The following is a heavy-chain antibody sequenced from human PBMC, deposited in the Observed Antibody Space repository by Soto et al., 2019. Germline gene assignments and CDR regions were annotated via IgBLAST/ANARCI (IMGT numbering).Heavy chain of an antibody. CDR2: IIPIFGTA. CDR3: ARGEGSPPFDY. D-gene: IGHD2-15*01. V-gene: IGHV1-69*13. Sequence: ASVKVSCKASGVTFSSYAISWVRQAPGQGLEWMGGIIPIFGTANYAQKFQGRVTITADESTSTAYMELSSLRSEDTAVYYCARGEGSPPFDYWGQGTLVTVSS. J-gene: IGHJ4*02. CDR1: GVTFSSYA.